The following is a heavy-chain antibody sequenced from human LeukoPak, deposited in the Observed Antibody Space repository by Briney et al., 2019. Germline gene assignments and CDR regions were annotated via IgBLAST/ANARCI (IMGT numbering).Heavy chain of an antibody. V-gene: IGHV3-7*01. CDR3: ARGDVGATLDFYHFDMDV. Sequence: PGGSLRLSCATSGFTFSTYWMNWVRQAPGKGLEWVAIANPDGSDKYYVDSVKGRFTISRDNAKNSLYLQMNSLRADDTAVYYCARGDVGATLDFYHFDMDVWGRGTTVTVSS. J-gene: IGHJ6*02. CDR2: ANPDGSDK. CDR1: GFTFSTYW. D-gene: IGHD1-26*01.